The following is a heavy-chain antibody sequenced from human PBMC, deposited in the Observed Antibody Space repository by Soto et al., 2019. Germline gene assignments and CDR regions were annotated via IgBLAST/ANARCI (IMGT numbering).Heavy chain of an antibody. V-gene: IGHV4-39*01. CDR2: IYYSGST. Sequence: SETLSLTCTVSGGSISSSRYYWGWIRQPPGKGLEWIGSIYYSGSTYYNPSLKSRVTISVDTSKNQFSLKLSSVTAADTAVYYCARQENLIVYGDHVGSFLSRGPGILVTVS. CDR3: ARQENLIVYGDHVGSFLS. J-gene: IGHJ1*01. CDR1: GGSISSSRYY. D-gene: IGHD4-17*01.